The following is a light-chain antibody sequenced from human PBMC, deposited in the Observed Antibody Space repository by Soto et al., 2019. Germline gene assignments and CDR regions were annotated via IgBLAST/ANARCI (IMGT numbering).Light chain of an antibody. Sequence: EIVLTQSPGTLSLSPGESAPLSCRASQSVSSSYLAWCQQKPGQAPRLLIYDAYNRATGIPARFSGSGSGTDFTITITRLEPEDFEVYYCQQYGSSPRTFGQGTKVDIK. V-gene: IGKV3-20*01. CDR2: DAY. J-gene: IGKJ1*01. CDR3: QQYGSSPRT. CDR1: QSVSSSY.